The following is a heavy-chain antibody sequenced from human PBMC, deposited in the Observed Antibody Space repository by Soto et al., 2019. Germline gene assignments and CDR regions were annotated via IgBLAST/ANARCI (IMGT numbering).Heavy chain of an antibody. CDR2: ISYDGSNQ. D-gene: IGHD3-16*02. CDR1: GFTFSSYG. CDR3: AKALGELSPESYDH. Sequence: QVQLVESGGGVVQPGRSLRLSCAASGFTFSSYGMHWVLQAPGKGLEWVAIISYDGSNQYYADSVKGRFTISRDNSKNTLYLQMNSLRAEDTAVYYCAKALGELSPESYDHWGQGVLVTVSS. V-gene: IGHV3-30*18. J-gene: IGHJ4*02.